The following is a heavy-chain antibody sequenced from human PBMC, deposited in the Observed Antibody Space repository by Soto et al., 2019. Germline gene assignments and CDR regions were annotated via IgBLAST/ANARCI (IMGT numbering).Heavy chain of an antibody. CDR2: ISGGGHGT. CDR1: GFRFGSYA. J-gene: IGHJ4*01. CDR3: AKDPRLQLGF. Sequence: PGGSLRLSCAASGFRFGSYAMSWVRQAPGKGLEPISDISGGGHGTNYADSVKGRFTISRDKSRNTLYLQMNSLRVEDTAVYYCAKDPRLQLGFWGQGTLHTVS. V-gene: IGHV3-23*01. D-gene: IGHD1-1*01.